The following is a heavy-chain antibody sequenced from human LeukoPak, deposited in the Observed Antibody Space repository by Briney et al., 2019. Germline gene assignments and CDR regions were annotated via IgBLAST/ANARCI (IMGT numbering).Heavy chain of an antibody. CDR2: IYHSGST. CDR1: GGSISSGGYS. CDR3: ASGGYYYDSSGSLIDAFDL. Sequence: SETLSLTCAVSGGSISSGGYSWSWIRQPPGKGREWIGYIYHSGSTYYIPSLKSRVTISVDRPKNQSSLTLSSVTAADPAVYYCASGGYYYDSSGSLIDAFDLWGQGTMVTVSS. D-gene: IGHD3-22*01. V-gene: IGHV4-30-2*01. J-gene: IGHJ3*01.